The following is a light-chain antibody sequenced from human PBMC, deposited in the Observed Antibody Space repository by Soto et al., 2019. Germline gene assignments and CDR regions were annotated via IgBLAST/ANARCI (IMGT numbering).Light chain of an antibody. Sequence: NFMLTQPHSVSESPGKTVTISCTRSSGSIASNYVRWYQQRPGSAPTTVIYEDNQRPSGVPDRFSGSIDSSSNSASLTISGLKTEDEADYYCQSYDSSIPVVFGGGTKVTVL. CDR1: SGSIASNY. CDR2: EDN. CDR3: QSYDSSIPVV. V-gene: IGLV6-57*04. J-gene: IGLJ2*01.